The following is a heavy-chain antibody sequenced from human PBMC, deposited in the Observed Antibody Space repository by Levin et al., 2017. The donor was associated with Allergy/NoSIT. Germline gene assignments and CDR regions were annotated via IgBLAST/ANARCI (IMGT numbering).Heavy chain of an antibody. D-gene: IGHD5-24*01. CDR1: GYTFINYH. J-gene: IGHJ4*02. CDR3: ARDVRDGYNCFDY. V-gene: IGHV1-18*01. CDR2: ISAYNGNT. Sequence: GESLKISCKASGYTFINYHITWVRQAPGQGLEWMGYISAYNGNTNYAQKFQGRVTMTTDTSTSTAYMQLRSLRSDDTAVYYCARDVRDGYNCFDYWGQGTQVTVSS.